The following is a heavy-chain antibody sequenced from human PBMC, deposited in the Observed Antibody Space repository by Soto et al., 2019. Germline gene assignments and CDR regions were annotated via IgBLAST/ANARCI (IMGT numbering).Heavy chain of an antibody. CDR1: GGSISSSSYY. V-gene: IGHV4-39*01. CDR2: IYYSGST. D-gene: IGHD6-13*01. Sequence: QLQLQESGPGLVKPSETLSLTCTVSGGSISSSSYYWGWIRQPPGKGLEWIGSIYYSGSTYYNPSLKSRVTISVDTSKNQFSLKLSSVTAADTAVYYCARRITGAAVWFDPWGQGTLVTVSS. J-gene: IGHJ5*02. CDR3: ARRITGAAVWFDP.